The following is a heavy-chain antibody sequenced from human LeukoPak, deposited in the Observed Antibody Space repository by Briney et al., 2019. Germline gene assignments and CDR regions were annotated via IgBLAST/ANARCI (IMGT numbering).Heavy chain of an antibody. CDR3: ARGAMGTTGDRAMVADY. J-gene: IGHJ4*02. CDR2: VNPDSGVT. CDR1: GYTFSGYY. Sequence: GASVKVSCKASGYTFSGYYIHWVRQAPGQGLEWMGWVNPDSGVTNCAQKFQGRVTMTRDTSIRTAYVELSRVRSDDTAVYYCARGAMGTTGDRAMVADYWGQGTLVTVSS. D-gene: IGHD5-18*01. V-gene: IGHV1-2*02.